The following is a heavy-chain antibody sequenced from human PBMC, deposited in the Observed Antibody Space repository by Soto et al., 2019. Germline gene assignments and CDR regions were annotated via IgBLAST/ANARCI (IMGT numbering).Heavy chain of an antibody. J-gene: IGHJ6*02. V-gene: IGHV4-59*01. CDR3: ARDLWGYCGTDCYPLDV. CDR2: MYNTGST. D-gene: IGHD2-21*02. Sequence: QVQLQESGPGLVKPSETLSLTCTVSGGSISSYYWSWIRQPPGKGLEWIGYMYNTGSTVYNPSLKSRVTIAVDTSNTLFSLKLNAVTAADTAVYYCARDLWGYCGTDCYPLDVWGQGTTVTVSS. CDR1: GGSISSYY.